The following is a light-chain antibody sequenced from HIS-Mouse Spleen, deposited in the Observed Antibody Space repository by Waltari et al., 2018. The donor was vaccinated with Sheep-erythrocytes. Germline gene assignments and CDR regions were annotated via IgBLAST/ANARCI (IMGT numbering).Light chain of an antibody. CDR1: KWGDKY. CDR2: QDS. J-gene: IGLJ2*01. V-gene: IGLV3-1*01. CDR3: QAWDSSTAV. Sequence: SYELTQPPSVSVSPGQTASITCSGDKWGDKYACWYQQKPGQSPGLVIYQDSKRPSGIPGRFSGSNSGNTATLTISGTPAMDEADYYCQAWDSSTAVFGGGTKLTVL.